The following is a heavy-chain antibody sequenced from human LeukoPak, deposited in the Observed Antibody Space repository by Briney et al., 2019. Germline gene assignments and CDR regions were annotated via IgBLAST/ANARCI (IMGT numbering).Heavy chain of an antibody. D-gene: IGHD2-2*01. Sequence: ASVKVSCKASGYTFTGYYMHWVRQAPGQGLEWMGWINPNSGGTNYAQKFQGRVTMTRDTSISTAYMELSRLRSDDTAVYYCARIENYQLLYDAFDIWGQGTMVTVSS. V-gene: IGHV1-2*02. J-gene: IGHJ3*02. CDR2: INPNSGGT. CDR3: ARIENYQLLYDAFDI. CDR1: GYTFTGYY.